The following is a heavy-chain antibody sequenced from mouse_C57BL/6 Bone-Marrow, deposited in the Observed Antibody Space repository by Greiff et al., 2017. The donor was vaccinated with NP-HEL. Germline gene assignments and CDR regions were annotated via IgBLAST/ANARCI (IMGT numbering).Heavy chain of an antibody. Sequence: EVKVVESGGGLVQPKGSLKLSCAASGFSFNTYAMNWVRQAPGKGLEWVARIRSKSNNYATYYADSVKDRFTISRDDSESMLYLQMNNLKTEDTAMYYCVRQIRDAMDYWGQGTSVTVSS. CDR2: IRSKSNNYAT. CDR1: GFSFNTYA. V-gene: IGHV10-1*01. CDR3: VRQIRDAMDY. J-gene: IGHJ4*01.